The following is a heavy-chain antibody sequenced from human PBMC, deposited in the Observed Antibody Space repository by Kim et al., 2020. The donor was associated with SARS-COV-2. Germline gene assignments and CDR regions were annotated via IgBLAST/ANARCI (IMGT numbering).Heavy chain of an antibody. Sequence: GGSLRLSCVASGFIFTDFWISWVRQTPGKGLEWLANINTDGSEEKYLDSVKGRFTISRDNAKNSVYLQLNSLRAEDTAVYLCERLPVGPRSWDYGGQGTL. D-gene: IGHD6-19*01. CDR3: ERLPVGPRSWDY. V-gene: IGHV3-7*01. CDR1: GFIFTDFW. CDR2: INTDGSEE. J-gene: IGHJ4*02.